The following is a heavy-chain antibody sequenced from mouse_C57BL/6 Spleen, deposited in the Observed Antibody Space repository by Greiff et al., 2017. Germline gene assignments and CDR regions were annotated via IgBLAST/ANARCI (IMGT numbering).Heavy chain of an antibody. CDR3: ARHPIYYGYGYAMDY. CDR2: IWSDGST. D-gene: IGHD2-2*01. Sequence: VMLVESGPGLVAPSQSLSISCTVSGFSLTSYGVHWVRQPPGKGLEWLVVIWSDGSTTYNSARKSRLSISKDNSKSQVFLKMNRLQTDDTAMYYCARHPIYYGYGYAMDYWGQGTSVTVSS. CDR1: GFSLTSYG. V-gene: IGHV2-6-1*01. J-gene: IGHJ4*01.